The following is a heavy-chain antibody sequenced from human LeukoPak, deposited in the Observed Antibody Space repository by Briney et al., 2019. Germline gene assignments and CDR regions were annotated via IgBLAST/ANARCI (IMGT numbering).Heavy chain of an antibody. CDR3: ARREEWNALFCAFDI. D-gene: IGHD1-1*01. J-gene: IGHJ3*02. V-gene: IGHV1-18*04. CDR1: GYTFTSYY. Sequence: GASVKVSCKASGYTFTSYYMHWVRQAPGQGLEWMGWISAYNGNTNYAQKLQGRVTMTTDTSTSTAYMELRSLRSDDTAVYYCARREEWNALFCAFDIWGQGTMVTVSS. CDR2: ISAYNGNT.